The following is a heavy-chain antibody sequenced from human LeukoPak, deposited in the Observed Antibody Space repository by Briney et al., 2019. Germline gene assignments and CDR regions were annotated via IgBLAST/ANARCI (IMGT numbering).Heavy chain of an antibody. D-gene: IGHD2-15*01. CDR2: INHSGST. J-gene: IGHJ4*02. CDR1: GGSFSGYY. V-gene: IGHV4-34*01. CDR3: ARDGPKLGYCSGGSCYPRGNFDY. Sequence: SETLSLTCAVYGGSFSGYYWSWIRQPPGKGLEWIGEINHSGSTNYNPSLKSRVTISVDTSKNQFSLKLSSVTAADTAVYYCARDGPKLGYCSGGSCYPRGNFDYWGQGTLVTVSS.